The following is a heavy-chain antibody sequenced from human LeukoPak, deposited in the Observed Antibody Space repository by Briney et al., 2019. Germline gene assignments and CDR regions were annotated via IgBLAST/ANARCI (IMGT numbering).Heavy chain of an antibody. V-gene: IGHV4-59*08. Sequence: SETLSLTCTVSGGSISRYYWSWIRQPPEKGLEWIGYIYYSGSTNYIPSLKSRVTMSVDTSKNQFSLKLSSVTAADTAVYYCARHHDILTGYPFDYWGQGTLVTVSS. CDR1: GGSISRYY. J-gene: IGHJ4*02. CDR3: ARHHDILTGYPFDY. CDR2: IYYSGST. D-gene: IGHD3-9*01.